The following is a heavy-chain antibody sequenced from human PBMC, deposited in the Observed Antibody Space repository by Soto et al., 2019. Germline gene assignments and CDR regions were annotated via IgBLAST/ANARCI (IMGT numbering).Heavy chain of an antibody. J-gene: IGHJ4*02. Sequence: QVQLVQSGAEVKKPGASVKVSCTTSGYTFTLFGITWVRQAPGQGLEWMGWISPYNADTKYAEKLEGRVTLTTETSTDTAYMELTSLTSDVTAAYYCARGGQYRYFDYWGQGTLVTVSS. V-gene: IGHV1-18*01. D-gene: IGHD2-2*02. CDR2: ISPYNADT. CDR1: GYTFTLFG. CDR3: ARGGQYRYFDY.